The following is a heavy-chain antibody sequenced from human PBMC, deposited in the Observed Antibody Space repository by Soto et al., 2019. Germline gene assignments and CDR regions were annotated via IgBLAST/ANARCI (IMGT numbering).Heavy chain of an antibody. D-gene: IGHD5-12*01. V-gene: IGHV1-18*01. CDR3: ARLVARILGLIDS. CDR2: ISAYNGNT. CDR1: GLAFTGNR. J-gene: IGHJ5*01. Sequence: GLAFTGNRGSWRRQTPGQGLEWMGWISAYNGNTIYAQKLQGRVTMTTDTSTRTAYMELRSLRSDDTAVYYCARLVARILGLIDSPGQRPLVTASS.